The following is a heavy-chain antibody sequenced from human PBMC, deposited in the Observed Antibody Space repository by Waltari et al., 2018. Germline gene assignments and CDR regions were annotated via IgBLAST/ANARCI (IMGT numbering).Heavy chain of an antibody. CDR1: GFTVSRNY. CDR3: ARDRRGSGYDSWYYYYGMDV. V-gene: IGHV3-53*01. CDR2: IYSGGST. D-gene: IGHD5-12*01. J-gene: IGHJ6*02. Sequence: EVQLVESGGGLIQPGGSLRLSCAASGFTVSRNYLSWVRQAPGKGREWVSVIYSGGSTYYADSVKGRFTISRDNSKNTLYLQMNSLRAEDTAVYYCARDRRGSGYDSWYYYYGMDVWGQGTTVTVSS.